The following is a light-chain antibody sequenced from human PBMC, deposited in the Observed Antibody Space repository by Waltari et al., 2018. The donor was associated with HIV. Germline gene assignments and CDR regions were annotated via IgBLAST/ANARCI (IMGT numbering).Light chain of an antibody. J-gene: IGLJ3*02. CDR1: SSNSGNDY. CDR3: GTWDPRLSAGV. Sequence: QSVLTQPPSVSAAPGQKVTISCSGSSSNSGNDYVSWYQHVPGAAPRPLIYDNNKRPSGIPDRFSGSKSGASATLDITGLQTGDEADYYCGTWDPRLSAGVFGGGTKLTVL. V-gene: IGLV1-51*01. CDR2: DNN.